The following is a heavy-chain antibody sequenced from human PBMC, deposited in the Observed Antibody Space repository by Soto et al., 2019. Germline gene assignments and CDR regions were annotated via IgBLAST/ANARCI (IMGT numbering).Heavy chain of an antibody. CDR2: INHSGSA. J-gene: IGHJ5*02. V-gene: IGHV4-34*01. D-gene: IGHD3-3*01. CDR3: ARGRTSIRFYNWFDP. CDR1: GGSFSGYY. Sequence: SETLSLTCAVYGGSFSGYYWSWIRQPPGKGLEWIGEINHSGSANYNPSLKSRVTISVDTSKNQFSLKLSSVTAADTAVYYCARGRTSIRFYNWFDPWGQGTLVTVSS.